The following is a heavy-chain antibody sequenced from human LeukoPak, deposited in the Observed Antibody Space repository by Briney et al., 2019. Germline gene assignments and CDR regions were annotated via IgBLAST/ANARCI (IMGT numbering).Heavy chain of an antibody. D-gene: IGHD2-2*01. CDR2: INWNGGST. CDR3: AVLTYQLLDYYFDY. CDR1: GFNFDDYG. Sequence: GGSLRLSCAASGFNFDDYGMSWVRQAPGKGLEWVSGINWNGGSTGYADSVKGRFTISRDNAKNSLYLQMNSLRAEDTAVYYCAVLTYQLLDYYFDYWGQGTLVTVSS. V-gene: IGHV3-20*04. J-gene: IGHJ4*02.